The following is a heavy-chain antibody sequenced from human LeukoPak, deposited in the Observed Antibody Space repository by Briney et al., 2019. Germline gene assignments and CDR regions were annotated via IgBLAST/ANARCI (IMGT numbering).Heavy chain of an antibody. CDR2: IYPGDSDT. CDR1: GYSFTSYW. J-gene: IGHJ3*02. V-gene: IGHV5-51*01. D-gene: IGHD4-17*01. Sequence: GESLKISCKGSGYSFTSYWIGWVRQMPGKGLEWMGIIYPGDSDTRYSPSFQGQVTISADKSISTAYLQWSSLEASDTAMYYCARHKQDYGEAFDIWGQGTMVTVSS. CDR3: ARHKQDYGEAFDI.